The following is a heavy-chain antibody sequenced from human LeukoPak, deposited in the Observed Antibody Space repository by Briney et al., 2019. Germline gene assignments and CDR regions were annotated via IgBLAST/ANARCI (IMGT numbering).Heavy chain of an antibody. CDR2: IYYSGST. V-gene: IGHV4-30-4*01. J-gene: IGHJ4*02. CDR3: ARDRGYSSSPTGGY. D-gene: IGHD6-13*01. Sequence: SETLSLTCTVSGGSISSGDYYWSWIRQPPGKGLEWIGYIYYSGSTYYNPSLKSRVTISVDTSQNQFSLKLGSVTAADPAVYYCARDRGYSSSPTGGYWGQGTLVPVSS. CDR1: GGSISSGDYY.